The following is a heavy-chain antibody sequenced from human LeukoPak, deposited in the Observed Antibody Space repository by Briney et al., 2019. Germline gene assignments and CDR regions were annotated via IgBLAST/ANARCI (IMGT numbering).Heavy chain of an antibody. Sequence: ASVKVSCKASGYTFTSYAMNWVRQAPGQGLEWMGWINTNTGNPTYAQGFTGRFVFSLDTSVSTAYLQISSLKAEDTAVYYCVRRASSWGMDWFDPWGQGTLVTVSS. CDR1: GYTFTSYA. CDR3: VRRASSWGMDWFDP. J-gene: IGHJ5*02. CDR2: INTNTGNP. D-gene: IGHD6-13*01. V-gene: IGHV7-4-1*02.